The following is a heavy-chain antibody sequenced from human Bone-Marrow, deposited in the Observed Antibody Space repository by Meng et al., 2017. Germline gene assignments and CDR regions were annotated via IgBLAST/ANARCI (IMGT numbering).Heavy chain of an antibody. V-gene: IGHV3-30*04. Sequence: GESLKISCAASGFTFSSYSMNWVRQAPGKGLEWVAVISYDGSNKYYADSVKGRFTISRDNSKNTLYLQMNSLRAEDTAVYYCARRHCSSTSCRGTDYWGQGTLVTVSS. J-gene: IGHJ4*02. D-gene: IGHD2-2*01. CDR2: ISYDGSNK. CDR1: GFTFSSYS. CDR3: ARRHCSSTSCRGTDY.